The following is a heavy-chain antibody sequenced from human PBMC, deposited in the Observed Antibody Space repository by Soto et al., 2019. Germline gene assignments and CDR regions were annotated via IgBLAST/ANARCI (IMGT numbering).Heavy chain of an antibody. J-gene: IGHJ3*02. V-gene: IGHV3-11*01. D-gene: IGHD2-15*01. CDR3: ARFHPTVVAATKRGAFDI. CDR2: ISSSGSTI. CDR1: GFTFSDYY. Sequence: GGSLRLSCAASGFTFSDYYMSWIRQAPGKGLEWVSYISSSGSTIYYADSVKGRFTISRDNAKNSLYLQMNSLRAEDTAVYYCARFHPTVVAATKRGAFDIWGQGTMVTVSS.